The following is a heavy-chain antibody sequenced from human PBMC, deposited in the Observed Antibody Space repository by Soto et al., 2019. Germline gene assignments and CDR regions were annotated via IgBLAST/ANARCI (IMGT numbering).Heavy chain of an antibody. CDR3: TTDGMITFGGVLVPNWFDP. CDR2: IKRKADGGTT. J-gene: IGHJ5*02. D-gene: IGHD3-16*02. CDR1: GFTFSKAW. Sequence: EVQMVESGGVLVKPGGSLRLSCAASGFTFSKAWMSWVRQAPGKGLEWVGRIKRKADGGTTDYAAPVKGRFTISRDDSKTTLHLQMNSLTTEDTAVYYCTTDGMITFGGVLVPNWFDPWGQLTLFTVSS. V-gene: IGHV3-15*01.